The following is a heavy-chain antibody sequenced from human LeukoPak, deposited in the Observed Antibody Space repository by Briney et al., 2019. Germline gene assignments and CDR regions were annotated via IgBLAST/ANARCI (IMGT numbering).Heavy chain of an antibody. Sequence: PSETLSLTCAVYGGSFSGYYWSWIRQPPGKGLEWIGEINHSGSTNYNPSLKSRVTISVDTSKNQFSLKLSSVTAADTAVYYCASRPVVVAATNYYYGMDVWGQGTTVTVSS. CDR1: GGSFSGYY. CDR2: INHSGST. J-gene: IGHJ6*02. D-gene: IGHD2-15*01. V-gene: IGHV4-34*01. CDR3: ASRPVVVAATNYYYGMDV.